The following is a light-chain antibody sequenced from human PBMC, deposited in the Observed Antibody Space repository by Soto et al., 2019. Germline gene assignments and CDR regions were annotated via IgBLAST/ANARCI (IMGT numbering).Light chain of an antibody. V-gene: IGKV3-20*01. CDR1: ESVNSNY. CDR2: GAS. J-gene: IGKJ1*01. Sequence: EIVLTQSPGTLSLSPGEGATLSCRASESVNSNYLAWYQQKPGQAPRLLIFGASSRATGIPDRFSGRGSGTDFTLTISRLEPEDFAVYYCQQYGSPPQTFGQGTRWISN. CDR3: QQYGSPPQT.